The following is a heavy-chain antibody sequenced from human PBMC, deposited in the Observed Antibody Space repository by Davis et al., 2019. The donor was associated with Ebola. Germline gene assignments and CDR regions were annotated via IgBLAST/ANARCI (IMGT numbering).Heavy chain of an antibody. CDR3: ARGSHMGSFSELIN. CDR1: GFTFGSYA. J-gene: IGHJ4*02. D-gene: IGHD3-10*01. V-gene: IGHV3-23*01. CDR2: INGPGDA. Sequence: GESLKISCAVSGFTFGSYAMSWVRQPPGKGLEWVSGINGPGDAHYADSVKGQFTVSRDDSNSIFYMQLNSLRAEDSAIYYCARGSHMGSFSELINWGQGTLVTVSS.